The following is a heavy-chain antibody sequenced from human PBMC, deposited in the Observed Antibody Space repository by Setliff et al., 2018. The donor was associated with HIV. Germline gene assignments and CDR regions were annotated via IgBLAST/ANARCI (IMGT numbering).Heavy chain of an antibody. CDR1: GFTFSNAW. D-gene: IGHD3-10*01. CDR2: IKSKTDGETE. J-gene: IGHJ4*02. CDR3: TTAVAQNWYGSGNENY. V-gene: IGHV3-15*01. Sequence: GGSLRLSCAASGFTFSNAWMSWVRQAPGKGLEWVGRIKSKTDGETEDYAAPVKGRFTISRDDSRSTLYLQMNSLITEDTALYYCTTAVAQNWYGSGNENYWGQGTLVTRLL.